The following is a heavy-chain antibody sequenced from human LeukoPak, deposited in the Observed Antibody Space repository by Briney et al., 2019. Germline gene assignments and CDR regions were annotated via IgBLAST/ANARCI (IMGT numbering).Heavy chain of an antibody. Sequence: PGGSLRLSCAASGFTFSSYAMSWVRQAPGKGLEWVSSISGSGGSTFYAESVKGRFTISRDSSKNTLYLQMNSLRAEDTAVYYCVSLARIVDDYWGQGTLVTVSS. CDR2: ISGSGGST. J-gene: IGHJ4*02. CDR3: VSLARIVDDY. CDR1: GFTFSSYA. V-gene: IGHV3-23*01. D-gene: IGHD2-21*01.